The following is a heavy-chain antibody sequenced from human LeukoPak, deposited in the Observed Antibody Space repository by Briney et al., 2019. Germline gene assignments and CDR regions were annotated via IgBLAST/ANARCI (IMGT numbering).Heavy chain of an antibody. J-gene: IGHJ4*02. CDR1: GGTFSSYA. D-gene: IGHD5-18*01. Sequence: SVKVSCKASGGTFSSYAIGWVRQAPGQGLEWMGGIIPIFGTANYAQKFQGRVTITADKSTSTAYMELSSLRSEDTAVYYCARDLSEWIQLWLSYLDYWGQGTLVTVSS. CDR2: IIPIFGTA. V-gene: IGHV1-69*06. CDR3: ARDLSEWIQLWLSYLDY.